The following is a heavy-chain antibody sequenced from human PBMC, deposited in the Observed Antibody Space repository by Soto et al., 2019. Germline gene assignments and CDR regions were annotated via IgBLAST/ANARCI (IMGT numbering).Heavy chain of an antibody. V-gene: IGHV4-34*01. CDR2: INHSGST. D-gene: IGHD3-22*01. J-gene: IGHJ4*02. Sequence: SETLSLTCAVSGGSFSGYYWSWIRQPPGKGLEWIGEINHSGSTNYNPSLKSRVTISVDTSKNQFSLKLSSVTAADTAVYYCARPKAGIVNIWGQGTLVTVSS. CDR1: GGSFSGYY. CDR3: ARPKAGIVNI.